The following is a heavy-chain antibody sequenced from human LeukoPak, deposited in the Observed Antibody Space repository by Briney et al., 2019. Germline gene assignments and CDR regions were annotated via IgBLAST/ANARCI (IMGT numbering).Heavy chain of an antibody. CDR2: IYSGGST. J-gene: IGHJ4*02. CDR1: GFTVSSNY. CDR3: ARPRTLRELGY. Sequence: PGGSLRLSCAASGFTVSSNYMSWVRQAPGKGLEWVSVIYSGGSTYYADSVKGRFTISRDNSKNTLYLQINSLRAEDTAVYYCARPRTLRELGYWGQGTLVTVSS. V-gene: IGHV3-53*05. D-gene: IGHD3-10*01.